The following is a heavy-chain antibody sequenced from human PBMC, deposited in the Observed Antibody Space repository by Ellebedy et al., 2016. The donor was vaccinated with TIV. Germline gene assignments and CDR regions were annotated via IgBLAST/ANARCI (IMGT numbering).Heavy chain of an antibody. D-gene: IGHD3-10*01. J-gene: IGHJ5*02. Sequence: GESLKISCAASGFSLSGYWMSWVRQTPGKGLEWVANINQDGNEKYYVDSVKGRFTIPRDNAKNSLYLKMNSLRADDTALYYCARMGRSGSGSPSANWFDPWGQGTLVTVSS. CDR2: INQDGNEK. V-gene: IGHV3-7*01. CDR1: GFSLSGYW. CDR3: ARMGRSGSGSPSANWFDP.